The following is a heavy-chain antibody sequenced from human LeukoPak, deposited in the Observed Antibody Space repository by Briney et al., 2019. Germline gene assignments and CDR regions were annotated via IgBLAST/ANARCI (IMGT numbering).Heavy chain of an antibody. CDR3: ARHFQVSYYYGSGSYSQYYFDY. Sequence: PGGSLRLSCAASGFTFSDYYMSWIRQPPGKGLEWIGSIYYSGSTYYNPSLKSRVTISVDTSKNQFSLKLSSVTAADTAVYYCARHFQVSYYYGSGSYSQYYFDYWGQGTLVTVSS. V-gene: IGHV4-39*01. CDR2: IYYSGST. CDR1: GFTFSDYY. D-gene: IGHD3-10*01. J-gene: IGHJ4*02.